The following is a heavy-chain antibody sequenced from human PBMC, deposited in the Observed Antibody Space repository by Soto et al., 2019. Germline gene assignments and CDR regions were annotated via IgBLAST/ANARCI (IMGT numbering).Heavy chain of an antibody. CDR1: GYTFTDYA. Sequence: QVQLVQSGVEVKKPGASVKVSCKASGYTFTDYAISWVRQAPGRGLEWMGWVNTYNGNPNYAQIFQGRVTMTTDTSMDSAAIELRRRISDESAVYYCARDSQYGSSWERLDYWGQGTLVTVSS. J-gene: IGHJ4*02. D-gene: IGHD2-2*01. CDR2: VNTYNGNP. V-gene: IGHV1-18*01. CDR3: ARDSQYGSSWERLDY.